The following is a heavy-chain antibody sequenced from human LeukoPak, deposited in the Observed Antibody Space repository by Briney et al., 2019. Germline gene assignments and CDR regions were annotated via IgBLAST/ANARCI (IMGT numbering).Heavy chain of an antibody. CDR2: ISGSGGST. CDR3: AKGGAYYYDSSAYYRD. Sequence: GGSLRLSCAASGFTFSSYAMSWVRQAPGKGLEWVSAISGSGGSTYYADSVRGRFTISRDNSKNTLYLQMNSLRAEDTAVYYCAKGGAYYYDSSAYYRDWGQGTLVTVSS. CDR1: GFTFSSYA. D-gene: IGHD3-22*01. V-gene: IGHV3-23*01. J-gene: IGHJ4*02.